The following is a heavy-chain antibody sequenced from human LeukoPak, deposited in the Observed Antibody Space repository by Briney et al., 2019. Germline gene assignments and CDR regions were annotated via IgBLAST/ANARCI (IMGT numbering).Heavy chain of an antibody. D-gene: IGHD3-9*01. V-gene: IGHV1-18*01. CDR1: GYTFTSYG. CDR2: ISAYNGNT. CDR3: ARDYDILTGYLAPAAFDI. J-gene: IGHJ3*02. Sequence: ASVKVSCKASGYTFTSYGISWVRQPPGQGLEWIGWISAYNGNTNYAQKLQGRVTMTTDTSTSTAYMDLRSLRSDDTAVYYCARDYDILTGYLAPAAFDIWGQGTMVTVSS.